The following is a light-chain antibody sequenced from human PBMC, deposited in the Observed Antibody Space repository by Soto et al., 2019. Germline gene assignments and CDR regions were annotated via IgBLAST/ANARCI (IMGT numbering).Light chain of an antibody. CDR2: EVT. CDR1: SRDVGRYNL. Sequence: QSALTQPASVSGSPGQSITISCTGTSRDVGRYNLVSWYQQHPGKAPKLMIYEVTKRPSGVSHRFSGSKSGTTASLTISGLQAEDEADYFCKSYAGSNTYVFGSGTKVTVL. CDR3: KSYAGSNTYV. J-gene: IGLJ1*01. V-gene: IGLV2-23*02.